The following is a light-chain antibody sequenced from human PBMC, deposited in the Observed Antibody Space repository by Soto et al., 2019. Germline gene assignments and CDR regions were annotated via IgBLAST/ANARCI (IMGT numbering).Light chain of an antibody. CDR3: QQYGSSLIT. CDR1: ESVSSSY. CDR2: GAS. V-gene: IGKV3-20*01. J-gene: IGKJ5*01. Sequence: ELLLKHCAGHMSLSPGASDTLYCRASESVSSSYLAWYQQKPGHALRLHIYGASSRSTGIPDRFSGSGSGTYFTLTISRLETEDFALYYWQQYGSSLITFDQGARLEI.